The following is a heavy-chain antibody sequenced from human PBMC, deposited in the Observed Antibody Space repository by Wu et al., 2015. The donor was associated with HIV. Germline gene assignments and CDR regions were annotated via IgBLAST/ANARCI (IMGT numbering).Heavy chain of an antibody. CDR2: VSDSGST. J-gene: IGHJ2*01. CDR3: ARESTTVAPDLLGSTYWYFDL. D-gene: IGHD3-10*02. CDR1: GDSIRRYY. V-gene: IGHV4-59*01. Sequence: QVQLQESGPGLVKPSETLSLTCTVTGDSIRRYYWSWVRQPPGKGLEWMGYVSDSGSTNYKSSLKSRLTIFLDTSKNQFFLKLRSVTAADTAIYYCARESTTVAPDLLGSTYWYFDLWGRGSLVTVSS.